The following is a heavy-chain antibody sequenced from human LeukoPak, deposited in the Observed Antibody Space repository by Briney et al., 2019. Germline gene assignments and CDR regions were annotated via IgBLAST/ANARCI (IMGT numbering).Heavy chain of an antibody. CDR2: IKSKTDGGTT. J-gene: IGHJ4*02. V-gene: IGHV3-15*01. D-gene: IGHD2-21*02. Sequence: PGRSLRLSCAASGLTYSNAWMSWVSHAPGKGLEWVGRIKSKTDGGTTDYAAPVKGRFTIPRDDSKNTLYLQMNSLKTEDTAVYYCTTLWRVVVVTATTDDYWGQGTLVTVSS. CDR1: GLTYSNAW. CDR3: TTLWRVVVVTATTDDY.